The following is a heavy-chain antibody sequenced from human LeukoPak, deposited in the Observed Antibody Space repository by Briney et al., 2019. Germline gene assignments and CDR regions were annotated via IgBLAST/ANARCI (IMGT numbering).Heavy chain of an antibody. CDR1: GFTFSSYA. CDR2: ISGSGGST. V-gene: IGHV3-23*01. Sequence: GGSLRLSRAASGFTFSSYAMSWVRQAPGKGLEWVSAISGSGGSTYYADSVKGRFTISRDNSKNTLYLQMNSLRAEDTAVYYCAKMGRIAVAGLRTYWGQGTLVTVSS. J-gene: IGHJ4*02. CDR3: AKMGRIAVAGLRTY. D-gene: IGHD6-19*01.